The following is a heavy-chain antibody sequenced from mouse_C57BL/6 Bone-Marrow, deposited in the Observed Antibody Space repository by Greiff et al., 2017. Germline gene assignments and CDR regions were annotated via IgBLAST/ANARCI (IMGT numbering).Heavy chain of an antibody. CDR1: GYAFTNYL. V-gene: IGHV1-54*01. J-gene: IGHJ4*01. Sequence: QVQLQQSGAELVRPGTSVKVSCKASGYAFTNYLIEWVKQRPGQGLEWIGVINPGSGGTNYNEKFKGKATLTADKSSSTAYMQLSSLTSEDSAVYFCARGPYGYAMDYWGQGPSVTVSS. CDR2: INPGSGGT. D-gene: IGHD1-1*01. CDR3: ARGPYGYAMDY.